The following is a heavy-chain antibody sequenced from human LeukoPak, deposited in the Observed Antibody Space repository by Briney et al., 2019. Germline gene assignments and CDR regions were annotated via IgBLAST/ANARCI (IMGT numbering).Heavy chain of an antibody. CDR1: GFTFRSHS. Sequence: GSLRLPCGASGFTFRSHSMNWGRQAPGKGLGWVSSISSSSSYIYYADSVKGRFTISRDNAKNSLYLQMNSLRAEDTAVYYCATEPHLWFGELLDYYMDVWGKGTTVTVSS. CDR2: ISSSSSYI. D-gene: IGHD3-10*01. V-gene: IGHV3-21*01. J-gene: IGHJ6*03. CDR3: ATEPHLWFGELLDYYMDV.